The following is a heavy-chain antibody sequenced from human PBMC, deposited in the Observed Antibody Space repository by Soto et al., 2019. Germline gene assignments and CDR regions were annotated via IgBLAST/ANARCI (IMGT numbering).Heavy chain of an antibody. Sequence: QVQLVQSGAEVKKPGASVKVSCKASGYTFTSYGISWVRQAPGQGLEWMGWISAYNGNTNYAPKLQASVPMTTATSTRTAYLELRSLRSADTAVYYCARDLPPVDYWGPGTLVTVSS. CDR1: GYTFTSYG. CDR2: ISAYNGNT. J-gene: IGHJ4*02. V-gene: IGHV1-18*01. CDR3: ARDLPPVDY.